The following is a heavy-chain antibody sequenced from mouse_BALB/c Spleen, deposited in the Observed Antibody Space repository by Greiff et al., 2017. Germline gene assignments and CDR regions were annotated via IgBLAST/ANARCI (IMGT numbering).Heavy chain of an antibody. J-gene: IGHJ3*01. Sequence: EVQLQQSGPELVKPGASVKISCKASGYTFTDYNMHWVKQSHGKSLEWIGYIYPYNGGTGYNQKFKSKATLTVDNSSSTAYMELRSLTSEDSAVYYCARGYGSRTWFAYWGQGTLVTVSA. CDR2: IYPYNGGT. V-gene: IGHV1S29*02. CDR3: ARGYGSRTWFAY. CDR1: GYTFTDYN. D-gene: IGHD1-1*01.